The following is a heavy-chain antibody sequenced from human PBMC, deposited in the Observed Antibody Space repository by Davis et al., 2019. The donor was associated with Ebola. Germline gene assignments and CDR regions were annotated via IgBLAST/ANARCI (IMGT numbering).Heavy chain of an antibody. J-gene: IGHJ4*02. V-gene: IGHV3-21*01. D-gene: IGHD3-22*01. CDR2: ISSSSSYI. CDR1: GFTFSSYS. Sequence: GESLKISCAASGFTFSSYSMNWVRQAPGKGLEWVSSISSSSSYIYYADSVKGRFTISRDNAKNSLYLQMNSLRAEDTAVYYCARETPWYYYDSSGYGAGNYFDYWGQGTLVTVSS. CDR3: ARETPWYYYDSSGYGAGNYFDY.